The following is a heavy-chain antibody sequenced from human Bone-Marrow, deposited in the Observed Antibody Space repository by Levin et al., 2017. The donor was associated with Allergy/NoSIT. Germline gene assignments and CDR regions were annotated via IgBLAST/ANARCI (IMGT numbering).Heavy chain of an antibody. D-gene: IGHD4-17*01. Sequence: GGSLRLSCAASGFTFSYAWMTWVRQAPGKGLEWVGRIKSKTDGGTTEAAAPVKGRFTISRDDSKDTLYLQMNSLKTEDTAVYYCTTDGGTVTTNIRGWGQGTLVTVSS. V-gene: IGHV3-15*01. CDR3: TTDGGTVTTNIRG. CDR1: GFTFSYAW. CDR2: IKSKTDGGTT. J-gene: IGHJ4*02.